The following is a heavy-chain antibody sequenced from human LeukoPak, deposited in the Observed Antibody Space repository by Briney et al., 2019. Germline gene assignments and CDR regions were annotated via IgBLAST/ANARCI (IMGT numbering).Heavy chain of an antibody. CDR3: ARSYDHVWGTYRPHWFDP. CDR2: IYYGGST. V-gene: IGHV4-39*01. J-gene: IGHJ5*02. Sequence: SETLSLTCSVSGGSISSSSYYWGWIRQPPGKGLEWIGSIYYGGSTYYNPSLKSRVTVSVDTSKDQFSLKLSSVTAADTAVYYCARSYDHVWGTYRPHWFDPWGQRTLVTVSS. D-gene: IGHD3-16*02. CDR1: GGSISSSSYY.